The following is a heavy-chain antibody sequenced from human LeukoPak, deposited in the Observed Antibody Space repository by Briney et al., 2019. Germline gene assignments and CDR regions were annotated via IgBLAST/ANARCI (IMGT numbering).Heavy chain of an antibody. J-gene: IGHJ4*02. D-gene: IGHD4-11*01. V-gene: IGHV3-11*01. CDR1: GFTFSDYY. Sequence: GGSLRLSCAASGFTFSDYYMSWIRQAPGKGLERVSYISSSGTTIYYADSVKGRFTISRDNAKNSLYLQMNILRAEYTAVYYCARVWDHDCSDYSVDFWGQGTLVTVSS. CDR2: ISSSGTTI. CDR3: ARVWDHDCSDYSVDF.